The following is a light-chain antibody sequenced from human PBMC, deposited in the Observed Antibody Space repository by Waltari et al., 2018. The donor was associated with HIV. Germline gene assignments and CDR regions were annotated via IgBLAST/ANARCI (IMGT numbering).Light chain of an antibody. Sequence: QSALTQPASVSGSPGQSITLSCTGTSSDVGGYNSVSWYQQHPGKAPKLMIYEVSNRPSGVSKRFSGSKSGNTASLTISGLQAEDEADYYCSSYTSSSTRVFGGGTKLTVL. V-gene: IGLV2-14*01. CDR2: EVS. J-gene: IGLJ3*02. CDR1: SSDVGGYNS. CDR3: SSYTSSSTRV.